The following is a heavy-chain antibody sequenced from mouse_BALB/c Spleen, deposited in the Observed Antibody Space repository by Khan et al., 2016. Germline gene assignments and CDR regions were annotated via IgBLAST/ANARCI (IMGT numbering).Heavy chain of an antibody. D-gene: IGHD4-1*01. CDR1: GYTFTNYN. CDR3: ASLGRGYAMDY. V-gene: IGHV1S135*01. CDR2: IDPYNGAT. Sequence: VQLQQPGPELVKPGASVKVSCKASGYTFTNYNIYWVKQSHGKSLEWIGYIDPYNGATSYNQKFKGKATLTVDKSSSTAYMHLNSLTSEDSAVYYCASLGRGYAMDYWGQGTSVTVSS. J-gene: IGHJ4*01.